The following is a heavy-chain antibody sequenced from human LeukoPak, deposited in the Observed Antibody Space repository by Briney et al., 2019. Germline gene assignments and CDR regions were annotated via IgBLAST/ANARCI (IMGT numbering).Heavy chain of an antibody. V-gene: IGHV1-8*03. CDR1: GYTFTNYH. D-gene: IGHD4-17*01. CDR2: INPNTGDR. Sequence: ASLKVSCKASGYTFTNYHINWVRQAPGQGLEWMGWINPNTGDRGYAQKFQGRVSITSDTSISTAYTELGSLRSEDTAVYFCARTTSLTASGYDYWGQGTLVTVSS. J-gene: IGHJ4*02. CDR3: ARTTSLTASGYDY.